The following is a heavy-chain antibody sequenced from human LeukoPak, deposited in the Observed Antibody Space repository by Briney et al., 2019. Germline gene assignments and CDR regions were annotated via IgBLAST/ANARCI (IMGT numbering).Heavy chain of an antibody. Sequence: SETLSLTCAVYGGSFSGYYWSWIRQPPGKGLEWIGYIYYSGSTNYNPSLKSRVTISVDTSKNQFSLKLSSVTAADTAVYYCARLGYSYGPDYWGQGTLVTVSS. J-gene: IGHJ4*02. V-gene: IGHV4-59*01. CDR2: IYYSGST. CDR1: GGSFSGYY. D-gene: IGHD5-18*01. CDR3: ARLGYSYGPDY.